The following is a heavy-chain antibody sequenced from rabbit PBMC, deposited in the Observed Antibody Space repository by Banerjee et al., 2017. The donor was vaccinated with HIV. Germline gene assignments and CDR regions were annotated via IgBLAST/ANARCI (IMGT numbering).Heavy chain of an antibody. D-gene: IGHD7-1*01. CDR2: IYTSSGST. CDR1: GLSLSSSDY. V-gene: IGHV1S45*01. J-gene: IGHJ4*01. CDR3: ARRDVGYGNIANFNL. Sequence: QEQLEESGGDLVKPGGTLTLTCTVSGLSLSSSDYMCWVRQAPGKGPEWIACIYTSSGSTYYATWAKGRFTISKTSSTTVTLQMTSLTAADTATYFCARRDVGYGNIANFNLWGPGTLVTVS.